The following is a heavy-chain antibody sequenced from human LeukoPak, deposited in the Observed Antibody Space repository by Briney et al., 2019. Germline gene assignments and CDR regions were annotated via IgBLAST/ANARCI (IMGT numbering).Heavy chain of an antibody. CDR1: GFTFSSDG. V-gene: IGHV3-30*03. Sequence: GGSLRLSCAASGFTFSSDGMHWVRQAPGKGLEWVAGISYDGSNKYYADSVKGRFTISRDNSKNTLYLQMNSLRAEDTAVYYCATDRGWRTSGYYLYYFEYWGQGTLVTYSS. D-gene: IGHD3-3*01. CDR2: ISYDGSNK. J-gene: IGHJ4*02. CDR3: ATDRGWRTSGYYLYYFEY.